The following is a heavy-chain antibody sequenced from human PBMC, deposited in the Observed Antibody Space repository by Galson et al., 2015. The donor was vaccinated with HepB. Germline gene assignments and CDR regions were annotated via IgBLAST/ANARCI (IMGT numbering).Heavy chain of an antibody. CDR1: GFTFSSSA. D-gene: IGHD3-10*01. CDR2: IRSKANSYAT. V-gene: IGHV3-73*01. J-gene: IGHJ6*02. Sequence: SLRLSCAASGFTFSSSAMHWVRQASGKGLEWVGRIRSKANSYATAYAASVKGRFTISRDDSKNTAYLQMNSLKTEDTAVYYCTRRRPGDSGGMDVWGQGTTVTVSS. CDR3: TRRRPGDSGGMDV.